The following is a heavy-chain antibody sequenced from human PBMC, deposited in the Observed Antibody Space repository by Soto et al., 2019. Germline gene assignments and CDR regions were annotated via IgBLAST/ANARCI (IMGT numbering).Heavy chain of an antibody. CDR1: GFSLTTSGVG. D-gene: IGHD3-3*01. CDR2: IYWDDDK. CDR3: AHRVLRTVFGLVTTTAIYFDF. J-gene: IGHJ4*02. Sequence: QITLNESGPTVVRPTETLTLTCRFSGFSLTTSGVGVGWIRQSPGKAPEWLALIYWDDDKHYSASLKSRLTIPKDTSKNQVVLTVSDLDPTDTATSYCAHRVLRTVFGLVTTTAIYFDFWGQGTPVAVSS. V-gene: IGHV2-5*02.